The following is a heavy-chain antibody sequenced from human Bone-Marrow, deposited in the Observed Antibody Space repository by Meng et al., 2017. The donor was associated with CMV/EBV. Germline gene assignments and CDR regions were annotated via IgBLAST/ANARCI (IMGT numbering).Heavy chain of an antibody. V-gene: IGHV4-34*01. D-gene: IGHD2-2*01. CDR3: ARGVRIVVVPAAPGGSWFDP. Sequence: SETLSLTCAVYGGSFSGYYWSWIRQPPGKGLEWIGEINHSGSTNYNPSLKSRVTISVDTSKNQFSLKLSSVTAADTAVYYCARGVRIVVVPAAPGGSWFDPWGQGTLVIVSS. CDR1: GGSFSGYY. J-gene: IGHJ5*02. CDR2: INHSGST.